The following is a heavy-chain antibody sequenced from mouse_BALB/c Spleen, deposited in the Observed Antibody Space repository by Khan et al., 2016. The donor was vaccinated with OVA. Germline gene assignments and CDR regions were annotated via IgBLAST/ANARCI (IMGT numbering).Heavy chain of an antibody. Sequence: QIQLVQSGAELARPGASVKMSCKASGYTFTSYTIHWIKVRPGQGLEWIGFINPSNGYTNYNQKFKDKATLTADKSSTTVHMQLSSLTSDDSAVYNCVRDGAYHMNDGWFAYWGQGTLVTVSA. V-gene: IGHV1-4*01. CDR1: GYTFTSYT. J-gene: IGHJ3*01. D-gene: IGHD2-14*01. CDR3: VRDGAYHMNDGWFAY. CDR2: INPSNGYT.